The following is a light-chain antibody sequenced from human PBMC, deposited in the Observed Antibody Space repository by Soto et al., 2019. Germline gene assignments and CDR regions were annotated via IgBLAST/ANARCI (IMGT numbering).Light chain of an antibody. V-gene: IGLV2-14*01. CDR3: NSYTGSSTWV. Sequence: QSALTQPASVSGSPGQSITISCTGTSSDVGGYNYVSWYQQHPGKAPKLMIYEVSNRPSGVSNRFSGSKSGNTASLTISGLQAEDEDDYYCNSYTGSSTWVFGGGTKLTVL. J-gene: IGLJ3*02. CDR1: SSDVGGYNY. CDR2: EVS.